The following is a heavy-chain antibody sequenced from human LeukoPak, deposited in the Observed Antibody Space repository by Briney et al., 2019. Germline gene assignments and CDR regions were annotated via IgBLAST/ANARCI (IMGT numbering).Heavy chain of an antibody. CDR2: IKQDGSEK. V-gene: IGHV3-7*01. CDR3: ARDLSGWELQEY. J-gene: IGHJ4*02. CDR1: GFTFSSYW. D-gene: IGHD1-26*01. Sequence: QAGGSLRLSCAASGFTFSSYWMSWVRQAPGKGLEWVANIKQDGSEKYYVDSVKGRFTITRDNAKNSLFLQMNSLRAEDTAVYYCARDLSGWELQEYWGQGTLVTVSS.